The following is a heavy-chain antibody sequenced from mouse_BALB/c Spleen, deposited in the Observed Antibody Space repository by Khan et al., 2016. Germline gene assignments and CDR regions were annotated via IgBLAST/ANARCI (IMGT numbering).Heavy chain of an antibody. Sequence: QVQLKQSGPEVVRPGVSVKISCKGSGYTFTDYAMHWVKQSHAKSLEWIGVISTYNGNTNYNQKFEDKATMTVDKSSSTVYMELIRLTSEDSAIYYCARNGGDADWFDYWGQGTLVTVSA. V-gene: IGHV1S137*01. J-gene: IGHJ3*01. CDR1: GYTFTDYA. CDR2: ISTYNGNT. CDR3: ARNGGDADWFDY.